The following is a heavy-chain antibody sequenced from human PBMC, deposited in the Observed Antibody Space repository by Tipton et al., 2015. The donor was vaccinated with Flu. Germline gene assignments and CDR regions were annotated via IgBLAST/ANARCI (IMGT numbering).Heavy chain of an antibody. CDR1: GDSLTNGRY. CDR2: IHHRGST. V-gene: IGHV4-38-2*02. CDR3: ARDRPYGDFSETLDY. J-gene: IGHJ4*02. Sequence: LRLSCTVSGDSLTNGRYWDWVRQPPGKGLEWIGNIHHRGSTYYSPSLKSRVTISMDTSKNQFPLTLISVTAADTAIYYCARDRPYGDFSETLDYWGQGMLVTISS. D-gene: IGHD4-17*01.